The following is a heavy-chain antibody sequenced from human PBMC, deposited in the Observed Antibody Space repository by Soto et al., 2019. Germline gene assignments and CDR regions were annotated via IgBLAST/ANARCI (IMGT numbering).Heavy chain of an antibody. CDR1: GFTFTSSA. CDR2: IVVGSGNT. CDR3: AEVVVVVPAAAPFDP. D-gene: IGHD2-2*01. V-gene: IGHV1-58*02. J-gene: IGHJ5*02. Sequence: QMQLVQSGPEVKKPGTSVKVSCKASGFTFTSSAMQWVRQARGQRLEWIGWIVVGSGNTNYAQKFQERVTITRDMSTSTAYMELSSLRSEDTAVYYCAEVVVVVPAAAPFDPWGQGTLVTVSS.